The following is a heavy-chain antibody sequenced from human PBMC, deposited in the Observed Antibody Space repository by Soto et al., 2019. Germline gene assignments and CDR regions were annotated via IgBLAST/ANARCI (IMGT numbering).Heavy chain of an antibody. D-gene: IGHD6-25*01. CDR2: ISAYNGNT. J-gene: IGHJ6*02. Sequence: ASVKVSCKASGYTFTSYGISWVRQAPGQGLEWMGWISAYNGNTNYAQKLQGRVTMTTDTSTSTAYMELRSLGSDDTAVYYCARNHGAPGSYYYGMDVWRQGTTVTASS. V-gene: IGHV1-18*01. CDR1: GYTFTSYG. CDR3: ARNHGAPGSYYYGMDV.